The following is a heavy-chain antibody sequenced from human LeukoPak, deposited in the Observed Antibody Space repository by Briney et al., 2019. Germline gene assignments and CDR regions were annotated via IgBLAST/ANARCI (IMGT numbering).Heavy chain of an antibody. CDR2: INTNTGNP. Sequence: ASVKVSCKASGYTFTSYAMNWVRQAPGQGLEWMGWINTNTGNPTYAQGFTGRSVFSLDTSVSTAYLQISSLKAEDTAVYYCARAVRWFGVSSVSNYYYYYMDVWGKGTTVTVSS. CDR1: GYTFTSYA. J-gene: IGHJ6*03. CDR3: ARAVRWFGVSSVSNYYYYYMDV. V-gene: IGHV7-4-1*02. D-gene: IGHD3-10*01.